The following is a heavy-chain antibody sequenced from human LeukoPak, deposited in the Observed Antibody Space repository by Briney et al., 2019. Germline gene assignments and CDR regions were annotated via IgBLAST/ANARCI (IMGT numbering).Heavy chain of an antibody. Sequence: ASVKVSCKASGYTFTGYYMHWVRQAPGQGLEWMGWINPNNGGTNYAQKFQGRVTMTRDTSISTAYMELSRLRSDDTAVYYCARDRRTTSGYDSSGYLAPYFDYWGQGTPVTVSS. CDR3: ARDRRTTSGYDSSGYLAPYFDY. CDR2: INPNNGGT. V-gene: IGHV1-2*02. J-gene: IGHJ4*02. CDR1: GYTFTGYY. D-gene: IGHD3-22*01.